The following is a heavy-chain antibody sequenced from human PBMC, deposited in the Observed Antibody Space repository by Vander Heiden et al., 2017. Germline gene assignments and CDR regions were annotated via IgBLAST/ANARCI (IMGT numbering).Heavy chain of an antibody. CDR2: INHSGST. CDR3: ASLGGATPLDY. V-gene: IGHV4-34*01. D-gene: IGHD1-26*01. CDR1: GGSFSGSS. Sequence: QVQLQQWGAGLFKPSETLSLTCAVYGGSFSGSSWSWIRQPPGKGLEWIGEINHSGSTNYNPSLKSRVTISVDTSKNQFSLRLSSVTAADTAVYYCASLGGATPLDYWGQGTLVTVSS. J-gene: IGHJ4*02.